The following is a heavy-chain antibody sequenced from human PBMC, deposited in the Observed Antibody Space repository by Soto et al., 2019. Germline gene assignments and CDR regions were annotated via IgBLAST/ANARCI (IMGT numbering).Heavy chain of an antibody. Sequence: SETLSLTCTVSGGSISSGGYYWSWIRQHPGKGLEWIGYIYYSGSTYYNPSLKSRVTISVDTSKNQFSLKLSSVVAADTAVYYCARFNYDILTGKGMDVWGKGTTVTVSS. CDR2: IYYSGST. CDR1: GGSISSGGYY. D-gene: IGHD3-9*01. CDR3: ARFNYDILTGKGMDV. J-gene: IGHJ6*03. V-gene: IGHV4-31*03.